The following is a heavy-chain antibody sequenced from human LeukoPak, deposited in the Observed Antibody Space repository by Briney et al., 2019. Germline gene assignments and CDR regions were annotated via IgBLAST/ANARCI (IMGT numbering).Heavy chain of an antibody. CDR1: GGSISSSSYY. J-gene: IGHJ5*02. CDR3: ARVRGLIVVVPAAGGDWFDP. Sequence: SETLSLTCTVSGGSISSSSYYWGCIRQPPGKGLEWIGSIYYSGSTYYNPSLKSRVTISVDTSKNQFSLKLSSVTAADTAVYYCARVRGLIVVVPAAGGDWFDPWGQGTLVTVSS. CDR2: IYYSGST. V-gene: IGHV4-39*01. D-gene: IGHD2-2*01.